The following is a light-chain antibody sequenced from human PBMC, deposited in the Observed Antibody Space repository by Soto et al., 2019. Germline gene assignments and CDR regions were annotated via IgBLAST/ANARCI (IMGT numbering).Light chain of an antibody. CDR2: DNN. V-gene: IGLV1-51*01. CDR1: SSNIGNNY. CDR3: GTCDSSLSGWV. Sequence: QSVLTQPPSVSAAPGQKVTISCSGSSSNIGNNYVSWYQQLPGTAPKVLIYDNNKRPSRIPDRFSGSKSCTSATMGITGLQTGDEADYYCGTCDSSLSGWVFGVGTKLTVL. J-gene: IGLJ3*02.